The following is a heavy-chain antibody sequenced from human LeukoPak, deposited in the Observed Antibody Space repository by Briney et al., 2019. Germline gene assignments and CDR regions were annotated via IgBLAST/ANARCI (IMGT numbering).Heavy chain of an antibody. CDR2: INPSGGST. J-gene: IGHJ4*02. V-gene: IGHV1-46*01. CDR3: ARELAARRGFDY. CDR1: GYTFTSYY. Sequence: ASVKVSCKASGYTFTSYYMHWVRQAPGQGLEWMGIINPSGGSTSYAQKFQGRVTMTRDMSTSTVYTELSSLRSEDTAVYYCARELAARRGFDYWGQGTLVTVSS. D-gene: IGHD6-6*01.